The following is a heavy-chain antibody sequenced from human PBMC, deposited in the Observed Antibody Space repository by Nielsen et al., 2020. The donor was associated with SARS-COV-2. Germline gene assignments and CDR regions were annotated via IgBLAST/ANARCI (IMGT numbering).Heavy chain of an antibody. CDR3: ATGLYFDY. CDR1: GFTVSSNY. V-gene: IGHV3-53*01. J-gene: IGHJ4*02. Sequence: GESLKISCAASGFTVSSNYMSWVRQAPGKGLEWVSVIYSGGSTYYADSVKGRFTISRDNSKNTLYLQMNSLRAEDTAVYYCATGLYFDYWGQGTLVTVSS. D-gene: IGHD6-19*01. CDR2: IYSGGST.